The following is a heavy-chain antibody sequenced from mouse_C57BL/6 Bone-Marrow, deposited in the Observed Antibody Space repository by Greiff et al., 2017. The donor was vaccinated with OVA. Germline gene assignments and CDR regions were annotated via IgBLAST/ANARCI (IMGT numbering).Heavy chain of an antibody. V-gene: IGHV5-12*01. CDR2: ISNGGGST. D-gene: IGHD1-1*01. CDR1: GFTFSDYY. Sequence: EVKLVESGGGLVQPGGSLKLSCAASGFTFSDYYMYWVRQTPEKRLEWVAYISNGGGSTYYPDTVKGRFTISRDNAKNTLYLQMSRLKSEDTAMYYCARRAYGLDYWGQGTTLTVSS. CDR3: ARRAYGLDY. J-gene: IGHJ2*01.